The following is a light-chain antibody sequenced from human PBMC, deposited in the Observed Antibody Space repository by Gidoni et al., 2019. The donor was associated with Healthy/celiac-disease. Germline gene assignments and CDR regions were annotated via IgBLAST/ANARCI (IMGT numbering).Light chain of an antibody. CDR1: SSDVGSYNL. Sequence: QSALTQPASVSASPVQSITISCTGTSSDVGSYNLVSWYQHHPGKAPKLIISEGSKRPSGVSNRFSGSKSGNTASLTISGLQAEDEADYYCCSYAGSSTWVFGGGTKLTVL. V-gene: IGLV2-23*01. J-gene: IGLJ3*02. CDR3: CSYAGSSTWV. CDR2: EGS.